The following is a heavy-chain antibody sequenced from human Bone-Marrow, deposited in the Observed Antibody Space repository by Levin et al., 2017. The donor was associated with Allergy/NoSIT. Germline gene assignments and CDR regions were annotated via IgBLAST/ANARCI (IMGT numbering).Heavy chain of an antibody. J-gene: IGHJ6*02. CDR3: AQLGDYRYSSSSVYAMDV. D-gene: IGHD6-13*01. Sequence: ASVKVSCKASGYTFTKYYIHWVRQAPGQGLEWMGLINPSGGTTEYAQNFQGRLTMTRDTSTSTAYMDLTSLTSQDTAVYYCAQLGDYRYSSSSVYAMDVWGQGTTVTVSS. CDR2: INPSGGTT. V-gene: IGHV1-46*01. CDR1: GYTFTKYY.